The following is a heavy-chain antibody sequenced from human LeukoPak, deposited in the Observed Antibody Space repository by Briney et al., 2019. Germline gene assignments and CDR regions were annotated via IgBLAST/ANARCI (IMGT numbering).Heavy chain of an antibody. V-gene: IGHV3-66*01. Sequence: GGSLRLSCAASGFTVSSNYMSWVRQAPGKGLEWVSVIYSGGSTYYADSVKGRFTISRDNSKNTLYLQMNSLRAEDTAVYYCASCSSGWPYYYDYGMDVWGQGTTVTVSS. CDR1: GFTVSSNY. J-gene: IGHJ6*02. CDR2: IYSGGST. D-gene: IGHD6-19*01. CDR3: ASCSSGWPYYYDYGMDV.